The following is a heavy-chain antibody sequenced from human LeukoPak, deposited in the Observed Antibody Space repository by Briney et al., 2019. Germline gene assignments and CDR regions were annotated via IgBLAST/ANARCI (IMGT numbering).Heavy chain of an antibody. CDR1: GVSISSYY. D-gene: IGHD1-1*01. J-gene: IGHJ4*02. CDR2: IYYSGST. V-gene: IGHV4-59*01. CDR3: ARDGSDNWGLFDN. Sequence: SETLSLTCTVSGVSISSYYWSWIRQPPGKGLEWIGYIYYSGSTNYKPSLKSRVTISVDTSKNQFSLKLSSVTAADTAVYYCARDGSDNWGLFDNWGRGTLVTVSS.